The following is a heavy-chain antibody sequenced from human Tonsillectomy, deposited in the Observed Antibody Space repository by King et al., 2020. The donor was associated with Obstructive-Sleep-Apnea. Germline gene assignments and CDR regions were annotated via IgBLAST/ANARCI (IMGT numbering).Heavy chain of an antibody. V-gene: IGHV4-59*01. J-gene: IGHJ4*02. Sequence: VQLQESGPGLVKPSETLSLTCTVSSGSISSYYWSWIRQPPGKGLEWIGYIYYSGSTNYNPSLKSRVTISVDTSKNQFSLKLSSVTAADTAVYYCARMLSGSYNYRGQGTLVTVSS. CDR3: ARMLSGSYNY. CDR2: IYYSGST. CDR1: SGSISSYY. D-gene: IGHD1-26*01.